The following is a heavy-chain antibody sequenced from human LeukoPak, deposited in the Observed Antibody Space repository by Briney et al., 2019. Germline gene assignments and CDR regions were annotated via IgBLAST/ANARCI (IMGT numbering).Heavy chain of an antibody. CDR2: ISYDGSNK. J-gene: IGHJ6*02. D-gene: IGHD3-22*01. CDR1: GFTFSNNA. V-gene: IGHV3-30-3*01. Sequence: PGGSLRLSCAASGFTFSNNAENWVRQAPGKGLEWVAVISYDGSNKYYADSVKGRFTISRDNSKNTLYLQMNSLRAEDTAVYYCARDLYYDSSGYYYGGYYYYGMDVWGQGTTVTVSS. CDR3: ARDLYYDSSGYYYGGYYYYGMDV.